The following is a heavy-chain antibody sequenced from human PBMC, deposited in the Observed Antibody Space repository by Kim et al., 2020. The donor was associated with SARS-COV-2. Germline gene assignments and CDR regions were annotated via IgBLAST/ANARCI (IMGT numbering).Heavy chain of an antibody. CDR2: IDHSGST. V-gene: IGHV4-4*02. CDR1: GGSISSSSW. Sequence: SETLSLTCAVSGGSISSSSWWCWVRQFPGKGLECIGEIDHSGSTNYNASLKSRVTISVDKSKNQFSLKLRSVTAADTAVYYCARGVSSAWTLRAWFDPWGQGTLVTVSS. D-gene: IGHD6-19*01. J-gene: IGHJ5*02. CDR3: ARGVSSAWTLRAWFDP.